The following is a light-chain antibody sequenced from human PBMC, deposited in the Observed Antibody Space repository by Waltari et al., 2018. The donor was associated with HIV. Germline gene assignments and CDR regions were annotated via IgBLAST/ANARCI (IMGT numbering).Light chain of an antibody. Sequence: QSALTQPRSVSGSPGQSVTISCTGTSSDVGGYNYVSWYQQHPGKAPKLMIYDVTKRPSGVPDRFSGSKSGNTASLTISGLQAEDEADYFCCSYAGGCTLVFGGGTKLTVL. V-gene: IGLV2-11*01. CDR2: DVT. CDR3: CSYAGGCTLV. CDR1: SSDVGGYNY. J-gene: IGLJ3*02.